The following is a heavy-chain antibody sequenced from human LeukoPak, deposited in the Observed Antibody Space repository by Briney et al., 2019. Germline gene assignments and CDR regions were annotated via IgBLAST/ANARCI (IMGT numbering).Heavy chain of an antibody. CDR1: GGSISSYY. Sequence: SETLFLTPTVPGGSISSYYWRSIWQPPREGLEWSGYIYYSGSTNDNPSLKSRVTISVATSKNQSSLKLSSVTAADTAVYYCARHIRNAFDIWGQGTMVTVSS. CDR2: IYYSGST. J-gene: IGHJ3*02. CDR3: ARHIRNAFDI. V-gene: IGHV4-59*08.